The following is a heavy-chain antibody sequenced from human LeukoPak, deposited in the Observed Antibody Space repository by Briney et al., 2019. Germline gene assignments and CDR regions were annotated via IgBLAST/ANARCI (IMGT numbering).Heavy chain of an antibody. V-gene: IGHV3-7*01. CDR2: IKQDGSEK. J-gene: IGHJ4*02. CDR3: AKELIMRFDF. Sequence: GGSLRLSCAASGFTFNRYWMTWVRQAPGKGLEWVANIKQDGSEKYYVDSVKGRFTISRDNAKNSLYLQMNSLRAEDTAVYYCAKELIMRFDFWGQGTLVTVSS. D-gene: IGHD3-16*01. CDR1: GFTFNRYW.